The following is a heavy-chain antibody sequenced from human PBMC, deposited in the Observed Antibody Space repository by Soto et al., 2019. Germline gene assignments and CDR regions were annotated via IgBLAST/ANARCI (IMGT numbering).Heavy chain of an antibody. V-gene: IGHV1-46*01. J-gene: IGHJ5*02. CDR1: GYSFTSYC. Sequence: QVQLVQSGAEVKKPGASVRVSCKASGYSFTSYCLHWVRQAPGQGLEWMGIINPGQGLAWMGIINRRGARPGYAQKFHDRVTMTIDTSTSTVYMELSSLRSKDTAMYYFARSPPWGSALGGWFDPWGQGTLVTVSS. D-gene: IGHD3-16*01. CDR2: INPGQGLAWMGIINRRGARP. CDR3: ARSPPWGSALGGWFDP.